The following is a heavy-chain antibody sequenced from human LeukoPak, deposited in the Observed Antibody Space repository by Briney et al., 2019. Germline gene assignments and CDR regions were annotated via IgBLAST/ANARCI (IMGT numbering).Heavy chain of an antibody. CDR3: ARRGGSSSRRSPIDY. Sequence: AGGSLRLSCTASGFTFSDYWMTWVRQAPGKGPEWVANIKQDGSQRYYVDSVRGRFIISRDNAKNSLFLQMNGLRAEDTAVYYCARRGGSSSRRSPIDYWGQGTLVTVSS. D-gene: IGHD6-6*01. CDR1: GFTFSDYW. J-gene: IGHJ4*02. CDR2: IKQDGSQR. V-gene: IGHV3-7*01.